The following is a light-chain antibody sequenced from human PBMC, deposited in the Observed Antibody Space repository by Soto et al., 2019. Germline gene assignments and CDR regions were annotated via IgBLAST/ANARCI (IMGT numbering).Light chain of an antibody. J-gene: IGLJ1*01. V-gene: IGLV2-23*02. CDR2: EVS. Sequence: QSVLTQPASVSGAPGQRVTISCTGSSSNIGGGYVVSWYQQLPGKAPKLLIYEVSKRPSGVSNRFSGSKSGNTASLTISGLQAEDEADYYCCSYAGSSTPYVFGTGTKVTVL. CDR1: SSNIGGGYV. CDR3: CSYAGSSTPYV.